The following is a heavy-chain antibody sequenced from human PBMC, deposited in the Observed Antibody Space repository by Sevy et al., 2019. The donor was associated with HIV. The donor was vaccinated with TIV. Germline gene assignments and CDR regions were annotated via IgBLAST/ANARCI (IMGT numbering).Heavy chain of an antibody. J-gene: IGHJ4*02. CDR2: IKQDGSEK. CDR3: ARGESPGYTYDYPDDYFDY. CDR1: GFTFSSYW. Sequence: GGSLRLSCAASGFTFSSYWMSWVRQAPGKGLEWVANIKQDGSEKYYVDSLKGRFTISRDNAKNSLYLQMNSLRAEDTAMYYCARGESPGYTYDYPDDYFDYWGQGTLVTVSS. D-gene: IGHD5-18*01. V-gene: IGHV3-7*01.